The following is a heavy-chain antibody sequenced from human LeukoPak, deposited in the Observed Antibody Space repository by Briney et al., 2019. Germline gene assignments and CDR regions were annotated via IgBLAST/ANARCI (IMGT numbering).Heavy chain of an antibody. Sequence: SETLSLTCTVSGGSISSSSFYYWGWIRQPPGKGLEWIGTLYYSGSTNYNPSLKSRVTISVDTSKNQFSLKLSSVTAADTAVYYCARGGRFGELLGGRWFDPWGQGTLVTVSS. CDR1: GGSISSSSFYY. V-gene: IGHV4-39*07. J-gene: IGHJ5*02. CDR2: LYYSGST. D-gene: IGHD3-10*01. CDR3: ARGGRFGELLGGRWFDP.